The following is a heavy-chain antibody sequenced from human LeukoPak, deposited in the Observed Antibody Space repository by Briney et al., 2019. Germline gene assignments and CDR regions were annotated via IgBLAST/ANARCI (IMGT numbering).Heavy chain of an antibody. CDR2: INHSGST. CDR1: GGSFSGDY. V-gene: IGHV4-34*01. J-gene: IGHJ4*02. CDR3: AGFHSSVTRDY. Sequence: PSETLSLTCAVYGGSFSGDYWSWIRQPPGKGLEWIGEINHSGSTNYNPSLKSRVTISVDTSKNQFSLKLSSVTAADTAVYYCAGFHSSVTRDYWGQGTLVTVSS. D-gene: IGHD4-17*01.